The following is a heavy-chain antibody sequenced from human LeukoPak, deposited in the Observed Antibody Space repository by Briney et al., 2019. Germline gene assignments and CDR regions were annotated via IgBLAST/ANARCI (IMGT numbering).Heavy chain of an antibody. Sequence: GGSLRLSCAASGFTFSSYAMSWVRQAPGKGLEWVSAISGSGGSTYYADSVKGRFTISRDNSKNTLYLQMNSLRAEDTAVYYCARRRYNWNAIDYWGQGTLVTVSS. D-gene: IGHD1-20*01. CDR1: GFTFSSYA. CDR3: ARRRYNWNAIDY. CDR2: ISGSGGST. J-gene: IGHJ4*02. V-gene: IGHV3-23*01.